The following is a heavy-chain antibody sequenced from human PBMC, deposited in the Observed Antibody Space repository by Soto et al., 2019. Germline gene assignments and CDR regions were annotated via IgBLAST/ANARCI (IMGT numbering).Heavy chain of an antibody. D-gene: IGHD6-13*01. J-gene: IGHJ4*02. CDR2: IYYSGST. V-gene: IGHV4-39*01. CDR3: ASSSSWHIVDY. Sequence: SDTLSLTCTVSGGSISSISYNWGWIRQPPGKGLEWIGSIYYSGSTYYNPSLKSRVTTSVDTFKNQFSLKLSSVSAADTAVYYCASSSSWHIVDYWGQGT. CDR1: GGSISSISYN.